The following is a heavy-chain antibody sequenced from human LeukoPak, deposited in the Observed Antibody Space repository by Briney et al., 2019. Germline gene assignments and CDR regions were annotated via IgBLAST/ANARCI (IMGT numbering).Heavy chain of an antibody. J-gene: IGHJ4*02. D-gene: IGHD5-18*01. CDR2: IKQDGSEK. Sequence: GGSLRLSCAASGFTFSSYWMSWVRQAPGKGLEWVANIKQDGSEKYYVDSVKGRFTISRDNSKNTLYLQMNSLRAEDTAVYYCAEAADTAMVPNHPPYNWGQGTLVTVSS. CDR1: GFTFSSYW. V-gene: IGHV3-7*01. CDR3: AEAADTAMVPNHPPYN.